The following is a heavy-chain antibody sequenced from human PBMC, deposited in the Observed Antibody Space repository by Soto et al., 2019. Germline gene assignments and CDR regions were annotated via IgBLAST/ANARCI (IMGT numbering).Heavy chain of an antibody. V-gene: IGHV3-33*01. CDR1: GFTFSSYG. CDR3: ARVPTVTPVFFNY. J-gene: IGHJ4*02. CDR2: IWYDGSNK. D-gene: IGHD4-17*01. Sequence: QVQLVESGGGVVQPGRSLRLSCAASGFTFSSYGMHWVRQAPGKGLEWVAVIWYDGSNKYYADSVKGRFTISRDNSKNTLYLQMNRLSAEDTAVYYSARVPTVTPVFFNYWGQGTLVTVSS.